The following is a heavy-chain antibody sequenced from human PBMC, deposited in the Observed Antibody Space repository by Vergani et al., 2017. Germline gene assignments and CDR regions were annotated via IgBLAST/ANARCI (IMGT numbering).Heavy chain of an antibody. D-gene: IGHD3-16*02. CDR2: INHSGST. Sequence: QVQLQQWGAGLLKPSETLSLTCAVYGGSFSGYYWSWIRQPPGKGLEWIGEINHSGSTNYNPSLKSRVTISVDTSKNQSALKLSSVTAADTAVYYCARGRNDYVWGSYRSFRAEYFQHWGQGTLVTVSS. V-gene: IGHV4-34*01. CDR1: GGSFSGYY. J-gene: IGHJ1*01. CDR3: ARGRNDYVWGSYRSFRAEYFQH.